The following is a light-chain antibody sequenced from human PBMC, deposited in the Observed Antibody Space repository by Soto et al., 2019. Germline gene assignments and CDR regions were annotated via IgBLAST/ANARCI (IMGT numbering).Light chain of an antibody. Sequence: DIQMTQSPSTLSASVGDRVTITCRASESIDSWLAWHQQKPGRAPKLLISKASSLESGVPSRFSGSGFGTEFTLTISILQPDDFATYYCQQYNSYRAFGQGTKVEI. CDR2: KAS. J-gene: IGKJ1*01. V-gene: IGKV1-5*03. CDR1: ESIDSW. CDR3: QQYNSYRA.